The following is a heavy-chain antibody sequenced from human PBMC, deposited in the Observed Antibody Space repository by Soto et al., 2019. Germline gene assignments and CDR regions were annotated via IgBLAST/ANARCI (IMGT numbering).Heavy chain of an antibody. Sequence: ASVKVSCKASGYTFTSYGISWVRQAPGQGLEWMGWISAYNGNTNYAQKLQGRVTMTTDTSTSTAYMELRSLRSDDTAVYYCARRRGHYYGSGCYPSPYYYYYYGMDVWGQGTTVTVSS. D-gene: IGHD3-10*01. CDR3: ARRRGHYYGSGCYPSPYYYYYYGMDV. CDR1: GYTFTSYG. J-gene: IGHJ6*02. V-gene: IGHV1-18*01. CDR2: ISAYNGNT.